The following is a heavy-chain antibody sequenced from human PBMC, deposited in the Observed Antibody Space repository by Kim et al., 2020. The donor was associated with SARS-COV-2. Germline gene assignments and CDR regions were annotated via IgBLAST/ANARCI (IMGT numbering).Heavy chain of an antibody. D-gene: IGHD7-27*01. CDR2: TP. Sequence: TPSHNPSLKSRVTISVDTSKNQFSLKLSSVTAADTAVYYCASANPDAFDIWGQGTMVTVSS. V-gene: IGHV4-39*01. J-gene: IGHJ3*02. CDR3: ASANPDAFDI.